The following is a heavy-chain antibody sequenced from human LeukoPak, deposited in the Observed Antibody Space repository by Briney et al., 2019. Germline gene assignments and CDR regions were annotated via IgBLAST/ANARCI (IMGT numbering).Heavy chain of an antibody. J-gene: IGHJ4*02. CDR2: PYYRSKWYN. Sequence: SHTLSLTYAISGDYLSSYSAAWNWTRHSPSRALEWLGKPYYRSKWYNDYAVSVKSRITSNPDTSKIQFSLQLNAVTPEGTAVYYGARWSAAGTTGRLDYWGQGTLVTVSS. V-gene: IGHV6-1*01. CDR1: GDYLSSYSAA. CDR3: ARWSAAGTTGRLDY. D-gene: IGHD6-13*01.